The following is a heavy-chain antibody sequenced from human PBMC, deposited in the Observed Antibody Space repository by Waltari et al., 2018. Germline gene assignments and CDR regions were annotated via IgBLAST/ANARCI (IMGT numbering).Heavy chain of an antibody. Sequence: QVQLQESGPGLVKPSETLSLTCTVSGGSISSHYWSWIRQPPGKGLEWIGYIYYSGSTNYNPSLKSRVTISVDTSKNQFSLKLSSVTAADTAVYYCARHPRRGYCSSTSCYMHFDYWGQGTLVTVSS. CDR3: ARHPRRGYCSSTSCYMHFDY. J-gene: IGHJ4*02. CDR2: IYYSGST. CDR1: GGSISSHY. D-gene: IGHD2-2*02. V-gene: IGHV4-59*08.